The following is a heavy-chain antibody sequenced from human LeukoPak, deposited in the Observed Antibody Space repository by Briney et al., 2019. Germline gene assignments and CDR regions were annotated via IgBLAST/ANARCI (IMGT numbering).Heavy chain of an antibody. CDR1: GGSISSYY. CDR2: IYFSGST. J-gene: IGHJ5*02. D-gene: IGHD2-15*01. V-gene: IGHV4-59*01. CDR3: ARDSFDCSGGRCYSHWFDP. Sequence: PSETLSLTCTVSGGSISSYYWSWIRQPPGKGLEWIGYIYFSGSTNYNPSLKSRVTISVDTSKNQFSLRLKSVTAADTAMYYCARDSFDCSGGRCYSHWFDPWGQGTLVTVSS.